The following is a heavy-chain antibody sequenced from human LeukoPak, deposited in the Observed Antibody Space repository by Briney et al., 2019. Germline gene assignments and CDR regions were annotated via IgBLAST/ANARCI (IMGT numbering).Heavy chain of an antibody. D-gene: IGHD6-19*01. J-gene: IGHJ4*02. CDR2: ISSSSSYT. Sequence: GGSLRLSCAASGFTLSDYYMSWIRQAPGKGLEWVSYISSSSSYTNYADSVKGRFTISRDNAKNSLYLQMNSLRAEDTAVYYCAREGAVAGPYFDYWGQGTLVTVSS. CDR3: AREGAVAGPYFDY. V-gene: IGHV3-11*05. CDR1: GFTLSDYY.